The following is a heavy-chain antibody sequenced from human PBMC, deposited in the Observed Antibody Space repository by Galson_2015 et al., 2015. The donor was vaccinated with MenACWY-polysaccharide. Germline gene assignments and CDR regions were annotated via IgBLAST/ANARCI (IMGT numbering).Heavy chain of an antibody. V-gene: IGHV4-59*01. CDR2: INHSGST. J-gene: IGHJ2*01. D-gene: IGHD6-19*01. CDR1: GGSISSYY. CDR3: ARAIAVAGQRRDFDL. Sequence: ETLSLTCTVSGGSISSYYWNWIRQPPGKGLEWVGYINHSGSTNHNPSLKSRVTMSVDTSKNQFSLNLTSVTDADTAVYYCARAIAVAGQRRDFDLWGRGTLVTVSS.